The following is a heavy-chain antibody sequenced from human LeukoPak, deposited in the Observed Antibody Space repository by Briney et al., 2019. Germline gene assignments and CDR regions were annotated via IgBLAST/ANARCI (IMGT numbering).Heavy chain of an antibody. J-gene: IGHJ4*02. CDR2: IKTNGGNT. CDR3: VKGLDYSSSQMDS. CDR1: GFTFKSYA. Sequence: GGSLRLSCSASGFTFKSYAMHWVRQAPGKGLVYVSSIKTNGGNTYYADSVKGRFTISRDNSRNTAYVQMNSLTPEDTALYYCVKGLDYSSSQMDSWGQGTLVTDSS. D-gene: IGHD6-6*01. V-gene: IGHV3-64*03.